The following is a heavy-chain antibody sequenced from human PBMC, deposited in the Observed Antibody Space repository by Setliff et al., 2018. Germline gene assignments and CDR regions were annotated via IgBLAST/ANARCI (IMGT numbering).Heavy chain of an antibody. V-gene: IGHV1-18*01. Sequence: GASVKVSCKASGYPFTNYGITWVRQAPGQGLEWLGWISTYNINTNYAQKLQYRVTMTTDTSTSTAYMELRSLRSDDTAVYYCARRDFYYDSSGFALYYYYMDVWGKGTTVTVSS. CDR3: ARRDFYYDSSGFALYYYYMDV. J-gene: IGHJ6*03. CDR1: GYPFTNYG. D-gene: IGHD3-22*01. CDR2: ISTYNINT.